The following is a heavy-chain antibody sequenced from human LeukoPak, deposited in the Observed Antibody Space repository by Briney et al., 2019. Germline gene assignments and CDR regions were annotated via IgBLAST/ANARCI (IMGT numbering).Heavy chain of an antibody. CDR3: ARKGDYYGSGSYYKRLKNWFDP. V-gene: IGHV4-34*01. CDR2: INHSGST. Sequence: SETLSLTCSVSGGSIAVNHYYWSWIRQPPGKGLEWIGEINHSGSTNYNPSLKSRVTISVDTSKNQFSLKLSSVTAADTAVYYCARKGDYYGSGSYYKRLKNWFDPWGQGTLVTVSS. D-gene: IGHD3-10*01. J-gene: IGHJ5*02. CDR1: GGSIAVNHYY.